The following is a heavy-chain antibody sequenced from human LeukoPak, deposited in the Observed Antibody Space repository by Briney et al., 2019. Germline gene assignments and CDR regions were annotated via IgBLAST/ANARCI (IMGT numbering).Heavy chain of an antibody. D-gene: IGHD1-26*01. V-gene: IGHV3-23*01. CDR2: ITGNGRST. J-gene: IGHJ2*01. CDR3: AKSATMGATRFDWYFDL. CDR1: GFTFNNYA. Sequence: GGSLRLSCVVSGFTFNNYAMGWVRQTPGKGLEWVSGITGNGRSTYYADSVKGRFTISRDNSKNTVYLQMNSLRGEDTAAYFCAKSATMGATRFDWYFDLWGRGTQVIVSS.